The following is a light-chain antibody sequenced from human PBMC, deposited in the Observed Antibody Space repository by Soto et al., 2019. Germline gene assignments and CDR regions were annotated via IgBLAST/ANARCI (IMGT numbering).Light chain of an antibody. CDR3: SSYTSSSTYVV. CDR2: DVS. V-gene: IGLV2-14*01. Sequence: QSVLTQPDSVSGSPGQSITISCTGTSSDVGGYNYVSWYQQHPGKAPKLMIYDVSNRPSGVSNRFSGSKSGNTASLTISGLQAEDEAEYYCSSYTSSSTYVVLGGGTKLTVL. J-gene: IGLJ2*01. CDR1: SSDVGGYNY.